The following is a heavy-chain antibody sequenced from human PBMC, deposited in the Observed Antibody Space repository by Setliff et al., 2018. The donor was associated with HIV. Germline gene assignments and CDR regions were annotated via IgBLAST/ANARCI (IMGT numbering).Heavy chain of an antibody. V-gene: IGHV1-2*02. CDR2: INPETGDP. D-gene: IGHD2-21*01. CDR3: ATGIPSDLDY. Sequence: ASVKVSCKPSGYRFIGHYLHWVRLAPGQGHEWVGWINPETGDPNYAQKFRGRVLMTRDTSITTAFLHVAKLTSADTSIYYCATGIPSDLDYWGQGTLVTVSS. J-gene: IGHJ4*01. CDR1: GYRFIGHY.